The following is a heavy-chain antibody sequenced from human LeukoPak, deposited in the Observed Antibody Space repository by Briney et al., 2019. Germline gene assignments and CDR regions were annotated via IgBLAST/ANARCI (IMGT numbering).Heavy chain of an antibody. CDR1: GGSISSYY. J-gene: IGHJ4*02. CDR3: AAYYDSSGCFDY. V-gene: IGHV4-59*01. CDR2: IYYSGST. Sequence: SETLSLTSTVSGGSISSYYWSWIRQPPGKGLEWIGYIYYSGSTSYNPSLKSRVTISVDTSKNQFSLKLSSVTAADTAVYYCAAYYDSSGCFDYWGQGTLVTVSS. D-gene: IGHD3-22*01.